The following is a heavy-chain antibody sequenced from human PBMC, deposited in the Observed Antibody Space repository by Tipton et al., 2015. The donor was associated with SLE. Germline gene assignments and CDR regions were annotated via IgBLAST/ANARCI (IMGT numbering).Heavy chain of an antibody. D-gene: IGHD2-21*01. CDR1: RFTFSNYA. V-gene: IGHV3-30*04. CDR2: ISYDGSNK. Sequence: SLRLSCAASRFTFSNYAMDWVRQAPGKGLEWVAVISYDGSNKYYADSVKGRFTISRDNSKNTLYLQMNSLRAEDTAVYYCARDGILTSDAFDIWGQGTMVTVSS. J-gene: IGHJ3*02. CDR3: ARDGILTSDAFDI.